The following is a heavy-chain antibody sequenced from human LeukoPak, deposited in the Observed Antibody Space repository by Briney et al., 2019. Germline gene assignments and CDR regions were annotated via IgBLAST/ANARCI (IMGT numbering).Heavy chain of an antibody. CDR2: ISGGGGST. D-gene: IGHD6-6*01. Sequence: GGSLRLSCAASGFAFSNYAMSWVRQAPGKGLEWVSGISGGGGSTYYADSVKGRFTISRDNSKNTLYLQMNSLRAEDTAVYYCAKGGAARPNYFDYWGQGTLVTVSS. V-gene: IGHV3-23*01. J-gene: IGHJ4*02. CDR1: GFAFSNYA. CDR3: AKGGAARPNYFDY.